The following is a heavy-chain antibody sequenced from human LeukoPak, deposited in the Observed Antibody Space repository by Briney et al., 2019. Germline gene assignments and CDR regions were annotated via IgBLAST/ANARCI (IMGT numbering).Heavy chain of an antibody. CDR3: ARDPHPSLIVGATTVDY. CDR1: GFTFSSYA. Sequence: GGSLRLSCAASGFTFSSYAMHWVRQAPGKGLEYVSAISSNGGSTYYANSVRGRFTISRDNSKNTLYLQMGSLRAEDMAVYYCARDPHPSLIVGATTVDYWGQGTLVTVSS. V-gene: IGHV3-64*01. J-gene: IGHJ4*02. CDR2: ISSNGGST. D-gene: IGHD1-26*01.